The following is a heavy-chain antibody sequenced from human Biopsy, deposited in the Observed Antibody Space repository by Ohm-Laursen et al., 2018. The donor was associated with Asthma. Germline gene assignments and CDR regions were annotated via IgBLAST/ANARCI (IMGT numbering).Heavy chain of an antibody. CDR2: IAWDGINS. CDR1: GFTFSTYG. CDR3: ARAYGGSFFSGSFDI. J-gene: IGHJ3*02. D-gene: IGHD4-23*01. Sequence: SLRLSCAASGFTFSTYGMHWVRQAPGKGLEWVAYIAWDGINSYYADSVKGRFTISRDYSKNTLYLQMHSLRAEDTAVYYCARAYGGSFFSGSFDIWGQGTMVTVSS. V-gene: IGHV3-30*03.